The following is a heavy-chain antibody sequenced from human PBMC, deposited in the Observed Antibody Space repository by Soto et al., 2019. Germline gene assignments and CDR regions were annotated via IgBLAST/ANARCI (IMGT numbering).Heavy chain of an antibody. V-gene: IGHV1-3*01. D-gene: IGHD3-10*01. Sequence: GASVKVSCKVSGDTFTDYDIHWVRQAPGQRPEWMGWINAGRGNAEYSQRFQNRVTLSRDTSASTVYMELSSLRPEDTAVYYCAGEIYGSRSLPLEYWGQGAVVTVSS. CDR3: AGEIYGSRSLPLEY. CDR2: INAGRGNA. J-gene: IGHJ4*02. CDR1: GDTFTDYD.